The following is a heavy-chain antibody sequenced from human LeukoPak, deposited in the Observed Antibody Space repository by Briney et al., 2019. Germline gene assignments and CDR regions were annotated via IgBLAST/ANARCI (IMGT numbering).Heavy chain of an antibody. V-gene: IGHV3-74*01. CDR3: TRSPSLGGSYWGFDY. D-gene: IGHD1-26*01. J-gene: IGHJ4*02. CDR1: GFTFSTHW. CDR2: LSPDGSSS. Sequence: PGGSLRLSCAASGFTFSTHWMHWVRQAPGKGLVWVSRLSPDGSSSIYADSVKGRFTVSRDNAKNTLYLQMNSLRADDTAVYYCTRSPSLGGSYWGFDYWSQGTLVTVSS.